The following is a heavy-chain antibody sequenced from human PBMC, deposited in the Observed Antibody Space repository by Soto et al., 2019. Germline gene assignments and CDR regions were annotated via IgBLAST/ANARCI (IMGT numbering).Heavy chain of an antibody. Sequence: QVQLVESGGGVVQPGRSLRLSCAASGFTFSSYGMHWVRQAPGKGLEWVAVIWYDGSNKYYADSVKGRFTISRDNSKNSLYRPMTSLGAGDEAVCYCASVGAPANDGSGSYWWGGGYAMAVWGQGTTVTVSS. D-gene: IGHD3-10*01. J-gene: IGHJ6*02. CDR3: ASVGAPANDGSGSYWWGGGYAMAV. CDR2: IWYDGSNK. CDR1: GFTFSSYG. V-gene: IGHV3-33*01.